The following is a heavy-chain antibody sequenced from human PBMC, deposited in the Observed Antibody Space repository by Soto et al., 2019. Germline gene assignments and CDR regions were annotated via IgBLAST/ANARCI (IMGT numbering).Heavy chain of an antibody. Sequence: GGSLRLSCAASGFNFINAWVSWVRQVPGKGLEWVGRVKSASAGGTTDYAAPVKGRFTVSRDDSENTVYLQMNSLKIEDTAVYYCLGSWVDPWGQGT. J-gene: IGHJ5*02. CDR3: LGSWVDP. D-gene: IGHD3-10*01. CDR2: VKSASAGGTT. CDR1: GFNFINAW. V-gene: IGHV3-15*01.